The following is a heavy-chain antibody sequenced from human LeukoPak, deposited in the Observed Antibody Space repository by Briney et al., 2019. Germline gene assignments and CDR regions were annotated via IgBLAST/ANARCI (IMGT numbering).Heavy chain of an antibody. CDR2: IIPIFGSA. Sequence: ASVKVSCKASGGTFSSYAISWVRQAPGQGLEWMGGIIPIFGSANYAQKFQGRLTITADESTSTAYMELSSLRSEDTAVYYCARASDGFWSGYWGAFNIWGQGTMATISS. J-gene: IGHJ3*02. CDR1: GGTFSSYA. D-gene: IGHD3-3*01. V-gene: IGHV1-69*13. CDR3: ARASDGFWSGYWGAFNI.